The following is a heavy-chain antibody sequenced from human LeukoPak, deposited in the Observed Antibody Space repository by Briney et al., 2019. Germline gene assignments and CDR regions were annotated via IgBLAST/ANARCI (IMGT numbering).Heavy chain of an antibody. CDR3: ARGGAVAGTNYYYYMDV. CDR1: GGSISSSNYY. V-gene: IGHV4-39*01. CDR2: IYYSGST. Sequence: SETLSLTCTVSGGSISSSNYYWGWIRQPPGKGLEWTGSIYYSGSTYYNPSLKSRFTISVDTSKNQFSLKLSSVTAADTAVYYCARGGAVAGTNYYYYMDVWGKGTTVTVSS. D-gene: IGHD6-19*01. J-gene: IGHJ6*03.